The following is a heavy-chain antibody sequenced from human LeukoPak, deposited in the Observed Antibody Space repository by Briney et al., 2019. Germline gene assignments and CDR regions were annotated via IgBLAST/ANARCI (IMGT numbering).Heavy chain of an antibody. CDR2: ISGSGGST. J-gene: IGHJ4*02. CDR3: AKRRGATTGYFDY. V-gene: IGHV3-23*01. Sequence: GGSLRLSCAASGFTFSSYAMSWVRQAPGKGLEWVSAISGSGGSTYYADSVKGRFTISRDNSRNTLYLQMNSLRAEDTAVYYCAKRRGATTGYFDYWGQGTLVTVSS. CDR1: GFTFSSYA. D-gene: IGHD4-17*01.